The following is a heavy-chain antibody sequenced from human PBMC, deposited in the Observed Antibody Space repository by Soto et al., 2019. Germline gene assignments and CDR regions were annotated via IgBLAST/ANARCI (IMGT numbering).Heavy chain of an antibody. CDR1: GYSFTGYN. CDR2: INPNSGGT. D-gene: IGHD3-9*01. CDR3: ARDGKGDYYILTGYYNDYGMDV. J-gene: IGHJ6*02. V-gene: IGHV1-2*02. Sequence: GASVKVSCKASGYSFTGYNLHWVRQAPGQGLEWMGWINPNSGGTNYAQKFQGRVTMTRDTSISLAYVELSRLRSDDTAVYYCARDGKGDYYILTGYYNDYGMDVWGQGTTVTVSS.